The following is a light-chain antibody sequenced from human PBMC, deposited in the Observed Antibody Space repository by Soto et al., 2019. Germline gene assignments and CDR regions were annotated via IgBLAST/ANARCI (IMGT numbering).Light chain of an antibody. CDR3: SSYTSSTTLA. CDR2: DVS. V-gene: IGLV2-14*01. J-gene: IGLJ3*02. Sequence: QSALTQPASVSGSPGQSITISCTGTNSDVGGYNYVSWYQQHPGKAPKLLICDVSNRPSGVSNRFSGSKSGNTASLTISGLQAEDEADYYCSSYTSSTTLAFGGGTKLTV. CDR1: NSDVGGYNY.